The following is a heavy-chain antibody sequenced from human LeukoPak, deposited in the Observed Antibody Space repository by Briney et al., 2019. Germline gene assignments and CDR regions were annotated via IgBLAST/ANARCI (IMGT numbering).Heavy chain of an antibody. Sequence: SETLFLTCTVSGGSISSYYWSWIRQPAGKGLEWIGRIYTSGSTNYNPSLKSRATMSVDTSKNQFSLKLSSVTAADTAVYYCARGHLSYDILTGYYYYYYGMDVWGQGTTVTVSS. D-gene: IGHD3-9*01. CDR2: IYTSGST. CDR1: GGSISSYY. J-gene: IGHJ6*02. CDR3: ARGHLSYDILTGYYYYYYGMDV. V-gene: IGHV4-4*07.